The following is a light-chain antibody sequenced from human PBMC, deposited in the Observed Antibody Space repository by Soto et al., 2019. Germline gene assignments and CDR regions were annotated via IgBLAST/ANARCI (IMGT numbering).Light chain of an antibody. V-gene: IGLV2-14*01. Sequence: QPVLTQPASVSGSPGQSITISCTGTSSDVGGYNYVSWYQQHPGKATKLMIYEVSNRPSGVSNRFSGSKSGNTASLTISGLQAEDEADYYCSSYTSSSTRVVFGGGTKVTGL. J-gene: IGLJ2*01. CDR1: SSDVGGYNY. CDR3: SSYTSSSTRVV. CDR2: EVS.